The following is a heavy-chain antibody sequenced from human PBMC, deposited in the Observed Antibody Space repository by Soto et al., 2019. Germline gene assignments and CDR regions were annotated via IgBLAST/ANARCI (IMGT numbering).Heavy chain of an antibody. CDR3: ARSQGSSTSLEIYYYYYYGMDV. J-gene: IGHJ6*02. V-gene: IGHV1-69*01. Sequence: QVQLVQSGAEVKKPGSSVKVSCKASGGTFSSYAISWVRQAPGQGLEWMGGIIPISGTANYEQKIQGRVTITADESTSTAYMKLRSLRSEATAVYYCARSQGSSTSLEIYYYYYYGMDVWGQGTTVTVSS. CDR2: IIPISGTA. CDR1: GGTFSSYA. D-gene: IGHD2-2*01.